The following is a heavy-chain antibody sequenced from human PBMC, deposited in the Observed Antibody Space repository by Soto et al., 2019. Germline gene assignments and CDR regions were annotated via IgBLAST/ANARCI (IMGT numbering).Heavy chain of an antibody. Sequence: EVQLVESGGGLVRPGGSLRLSCAASGFIYSNYWMNWVRQAPGSGLEWVANINYDGSEKHYVHSVKGRVTISRDKAENSLYLEMNSLRVEDTAVYYCASSYARWGQGTLVTVSS. V-gene: IGHV3-7*03. CDR1: GFIYSNYW. CDR2: INYDGSEK. D-gene: IGHD4-17*01. J-gene: IGHJ4*02. CDR3: ASSYAR.